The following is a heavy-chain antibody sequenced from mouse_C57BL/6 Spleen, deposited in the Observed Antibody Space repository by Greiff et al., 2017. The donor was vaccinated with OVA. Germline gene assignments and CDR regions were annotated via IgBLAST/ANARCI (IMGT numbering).Heavy chain of an antibody. CDR3: ARFDTTVDYYAMDY. CDR1: GYAFTNYL. Sequence: VQLQQSGAELVRPGTSVKVSCKASGYAFTNYLIEWVKQRPGQGLEWIGVINPGSGGTNYNEKFKGKATLTADKSSSTAYMQLSSLTSEDSAVYFCARFDTTVDYYAMDYWGQGTSVTVSS. D-gene: IGHD1-1*01. CDR2: INPGSGGT. J-gene: IGHJ4*01. V-gene: IGHV1-54*01.